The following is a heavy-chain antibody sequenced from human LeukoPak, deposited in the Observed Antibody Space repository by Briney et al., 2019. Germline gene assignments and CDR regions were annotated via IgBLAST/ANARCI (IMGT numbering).Heavy chain of an antibody. CDR1: GFTFSDYV. D-gene: IGHD2-15*01. Sequence: GGSLRLSCAASGFTFSDYVMHWVRHAPGKGLEWVSSISWSSTYIAYADSVKGRFTISRDNAKNSLYLHMDSLRPEDSALYYCTKDATYRCRGDSCCPGDSWGQGTLVAVSS. CDR2: ISWSSTYI. CDR3: TKDATYRCRGDSCCPGDS. V-gene: IGHV3-9*01. J-gene: IGHJ4*02.